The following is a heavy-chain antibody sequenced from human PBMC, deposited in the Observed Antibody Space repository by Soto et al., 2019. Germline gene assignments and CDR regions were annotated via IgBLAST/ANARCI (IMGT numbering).Heavy chain of an antibody. CDR2: IIPIFGTA. CDR3: TRDLNCSSTSCSGRGAVDI. V-gene: IGHV1-69*13. D-gene: IGHD2-2*01. Sequence: ASVKVSCKASGGTFSSYAISWVRQAPGQGLEWMGGIIPIFGTANYAQKFQGRVTITADESTSTAYMELSSLRSEDTAVYYCTRDLNCSSTSCSGRGAVDIWGQGTMVTVAS. J-gene: IGHJ3*02. CDR1: GGTFSSYA.